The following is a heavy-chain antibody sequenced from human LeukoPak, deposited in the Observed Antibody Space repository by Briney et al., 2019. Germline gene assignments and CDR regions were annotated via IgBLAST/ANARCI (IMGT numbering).Heavy chain of an antibody. D-gene: IGHD6-19*01. V-gene: IGHV3-30*02. CDR2: IRYDGSNK. Sequence: GGSLRLSCAASGFTFSSYGMHWVRQAPGKGLEWVAFIRYDGSNKYYADSVKGRFTISRDNSKNTLYLQMNSLRAEDTAVYYCARVRSSGWYYYYYYMDVWGKGTTVTISS. J-gene: IGHJ6*03. CDR3: ARVRSSGWYYYYYYMDV. CDR1: GFTFSSYG.